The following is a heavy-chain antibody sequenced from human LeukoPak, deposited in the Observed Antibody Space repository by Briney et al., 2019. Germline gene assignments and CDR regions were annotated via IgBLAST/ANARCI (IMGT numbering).Heavy chain of an antibody. CDR3: VRRQTWRSYSSSWYLDY. Sequence: PGGSLRLSCAASGFTFSSYEMNWVRQAPGKGLEWVSYISSSGSTIYYADSVKGRFTISRDNAKNSLYLQMNSLRAEDTAVYYCVRRQTWRSYSSSWYLDYWGQGTLVTVSS. D-gene: IGHD6-13*01. J-gene: IGHJ4*02. V-gene: IGHV3-48*03. CDR1: GFTFSSYE. CDR2: ISSSGSTI.